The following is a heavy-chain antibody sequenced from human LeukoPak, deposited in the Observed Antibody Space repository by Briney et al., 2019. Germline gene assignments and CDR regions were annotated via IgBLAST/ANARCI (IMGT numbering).Heavy chain of an antibody. CDR3: ATLVANYDILTGSDY. V-gene: IGHV3-23*01. CDR1: GFTFSSYA. Sequence: GGSLRLSCAASGFTFSSYAMSWVRQAPGKGLEWVSAISGSGGSTYYADSVKGRFTISRDNSKNTLYLQMNSLRAEDTAVYYCATLVANYDILTGSDYWGQGILVTVSS. J-gene: IGHJ4*02. CDR2: ISGSGGST. D-gene: IGHD3-9*01.